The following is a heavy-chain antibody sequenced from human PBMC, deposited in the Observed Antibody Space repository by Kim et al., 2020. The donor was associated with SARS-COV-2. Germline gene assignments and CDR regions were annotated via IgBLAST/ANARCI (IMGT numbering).Heavy chain of an antibody. Sequence: GGSLRLSCAASGFTFSSYAMHWVRQAPGKGLEWVLVISNDGSNKYYADSVKGRFTISRDNSKNTLYLQMNSLRAEDTAVYYCASHGESSSWWEFDYCGQGTLGTVSS. D-gene: IGHD6-13*01. CDR2: ISNDGSNK. J-gene: IGHJ4*02. CDR1: GFTFSSYA. V-gene: IGHV3-30*04. CDR3: ASHGESSSWWEFDY.